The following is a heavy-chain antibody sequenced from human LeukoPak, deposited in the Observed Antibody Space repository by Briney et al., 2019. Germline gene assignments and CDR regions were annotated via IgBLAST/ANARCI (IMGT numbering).Heavy chain of an antibody. J-gene: IGHJ4*02. V-gene: IGHV3-11*06. CDR1: GFTFSDYY. CDR2: ISSSSSYT. CDR3: ARDSPWSVRYFDY. D-gene: IGHD2-8*01. Sequence: GGSLRLSCAASGFTFSDYYMSWIRQAPGKGLEWVSYISSSSSYTNYADSVKGRFTISRDNAKNSLYLQMNSLRAEDSAVYYCARDSPWSVRYFDYWGQGTLVTVSS.